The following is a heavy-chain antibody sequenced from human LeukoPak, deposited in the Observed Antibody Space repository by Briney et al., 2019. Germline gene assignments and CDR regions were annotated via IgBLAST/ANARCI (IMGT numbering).Heavy chain of an antibody. CDR2: ISSSGSTI. D-gene: IGHD3-10*01. Sequence: GGSLRLSCAASGFTFSSYEMNWVRQARGKGLEWVSYISSSGSTIYYADSVKGRFTISRDNAKNSLYLQMNSLRAEDTAVYYCARQLITMVRGALDYWGQGTLVTVSS. CDR1: GFTFSSYE. CDR3: ARQLITMVRGALDY. V-gene: IGHV3-48*03. J-gene: IGHJ4*02.